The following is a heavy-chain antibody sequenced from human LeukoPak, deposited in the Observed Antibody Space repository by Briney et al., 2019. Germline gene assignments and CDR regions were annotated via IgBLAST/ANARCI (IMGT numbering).Heavy chain of an antibody. J-gene: IGHJ4*02. CDR3: ARDAGEYYYDSSGYWFDY. V-gene: IGHV3-74*01. D-gene: IGHD3-22*01. CDR2: INSDGSGT. CDR1: GFTFSSYW. Sequence: PGGSLRLSCAASGFTFSSYWMHWVRQAPGKGLVWVSRINSDGSGTSYADSVKGRFTISRDNAKNTLYLQMNSLRAEDTAVYYCARDAGEYYYDSSGYWFDYWGQGTLVTVSS.